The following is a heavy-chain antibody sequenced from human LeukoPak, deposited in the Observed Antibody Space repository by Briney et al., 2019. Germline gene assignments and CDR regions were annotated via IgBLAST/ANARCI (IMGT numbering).Heavy chain of an antibody. CDR3: ARPRYCSSTSCYRPYFDY. Sequence: PSETLSLTCAVSSGSISSSNWWSWVRQPPGKGLEWIGEINHSGSTNYNPSLKSRVTISVDTSKNQFSLKLSSVTAADTAVYYCARPRYCSSTSCYRPYFDYWGQGTLVTVSS. CDR2: INHSGST. J-gene: IGHJ4*02. V-gene: IGHV4-4*02. D-gene: IGHD2-2*02. CDR1: SGSISSSNW.